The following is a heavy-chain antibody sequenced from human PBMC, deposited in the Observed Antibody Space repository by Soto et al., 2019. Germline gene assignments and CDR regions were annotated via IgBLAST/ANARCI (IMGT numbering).Heavy chain of an antibody. V-gene: IGHV1-18*01. CDR3: TRGGGSNYYGLDV. Sequence: QVPLVQSGTEVKNPGASVKVSCKASGYTFTSNAFTWVRQAPGQGLEWMGWISANNGDTNYAQKFQGRATLSTDTSTSTAYMELRSLTSDDTAVYYCTRGGGSNYYGLDVWGQGTTVTVSS. CDR2: ISANNGDT. J-gene: IGHJ6*02. CDR1: GYTFTSNA. D-gene: IGHD3-10*01.